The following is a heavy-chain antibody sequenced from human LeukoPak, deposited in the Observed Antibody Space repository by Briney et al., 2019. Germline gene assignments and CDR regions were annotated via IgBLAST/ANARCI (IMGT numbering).Heavy chain of an antibody. D-gene: IGHD4-17*01. Sequence: SETLSLTCTVSGGSISSYYWSWIRQPPGKGLEWIGYIYYSGSTNYNPSLKSRVTISVDTSKNQFSLKLSSVTAADTAVYYCARETYGDYVTALLLYGMDVWGQGTTVTVSS. CDR1: GGSISSYY. CDR2: IYYSGST. V-gene: IGHV4-59*01. CDR3: ARETYGDYVTALLLYGMDV. J-gene: IGHJ6*02.